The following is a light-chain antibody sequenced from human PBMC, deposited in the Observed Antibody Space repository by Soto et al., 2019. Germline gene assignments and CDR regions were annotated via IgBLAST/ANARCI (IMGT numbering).Light chain of an antibody. CDR2: AAS. CDR3: QQNYIPPPVT. J-gene: IGKJ5*01. CDR1: QSIANF. Sequence: DIQMTQSPSSLSASVGDRVTITCRASQSIANFLNWYQQKPGKAPKLLIYAASTLQSGVPSRFSGSGFGTDFTLTISSLQPEDFATYYCQQNYIPPPVTFGQGTRLEIK. V-gene: IGKV1-39*01.